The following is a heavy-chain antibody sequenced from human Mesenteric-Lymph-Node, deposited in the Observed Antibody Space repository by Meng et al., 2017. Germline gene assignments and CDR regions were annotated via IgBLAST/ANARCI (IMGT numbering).Heavy chain of an antibody. J-gene: IGHJ4*02. Sequence: EVQLVESGVGLVKPVGSLRLSCAASGLTFSSYTMNWVRRAPGKGLEWVSSISSSSNYIYSADSVKGRFTISRDNAKNSLYLQMNSLRAEDTAVYYCARDTPGLLFDYWGQGTLVTVSS. D-gene: IGHD5-18*01. V-gene: IGHV3-21*01. CDR3: ARDTPGLLFDY. CDR1: GLTFSSYT. CDR2: ISSSSNYI.